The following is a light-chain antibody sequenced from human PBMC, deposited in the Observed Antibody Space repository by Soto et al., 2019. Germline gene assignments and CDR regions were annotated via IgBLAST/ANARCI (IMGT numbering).Light chain of an antibody. CDR2: EDD. J-gene: IGLJ2*01. V-gene: IGLV6-57*04. CDR1: SGSIGSNS. Sequence: NFLLTQPHSVSESPGKTVTISCTRSSGSIGSNSVQWYRQRPGSAPTIVIYEDDQRPSGVPNRFAGSIDRSSNSASLTISGLQTEDEADYYCQSYDTNTVVFGGGTQLTVL. CDR3: QSYDTNTVV.